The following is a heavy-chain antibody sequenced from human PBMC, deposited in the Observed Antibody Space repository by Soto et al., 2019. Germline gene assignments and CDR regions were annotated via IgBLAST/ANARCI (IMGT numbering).Heavy chain of an antibody. V-gene: IGHV1-69*13. CDR1: GGTMSSYA. D-gene: IGHD3-22*01. J-gene: IGHJ4*02. CDR3: ARGADYYDSSGYYYDPAPVDY. CDR2: IIPIFGTA. Sequence: SVKVSCKACGGTMSSYAISWVRQAPGQGLEWMGGIIPIFGTANYAQKFQGRVTITADESTSTAYMELSSLRSEDTAVYYCARGADYYDSSGYYYDPAPVDYWGQGTLVTVSS.